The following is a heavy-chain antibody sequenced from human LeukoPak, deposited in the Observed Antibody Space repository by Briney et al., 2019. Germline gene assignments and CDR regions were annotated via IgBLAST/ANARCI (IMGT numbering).Heavy chain of an antibody. Sequence: PGGSLRLSCAASGFTFSSYWMHWVRQAPGKGLVWVSRINSDGSSTSYADSVKGRFTISRDNAKNTLYLQMNSLRAEDTAVYYCAREDCSSTSCYSGYNWFDPWGQGTLVTVSS. CDR2: INSDGSST. V-gene: IGHV3-74*01. CDR3: AREDCSSTSCYSGYNWFDP. CDR1: GFTFSSYW. D-gene: IGHD2-2*01. J-gene: IGHJ5*02.